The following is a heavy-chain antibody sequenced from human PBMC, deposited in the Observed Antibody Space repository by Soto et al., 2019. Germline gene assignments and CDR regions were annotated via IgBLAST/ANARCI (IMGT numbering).Heavy chain of an antibody. CDR2: VYYSGTT. CDR3: ARTTAVPNTLRSRYFVDY. CDR1: GGSVSNKTYY. V-gene: IGHV4-61*01. J-gene: IGHJ4*02. Sequence: SETLSLTCSVSGGSVSNKTYYWSWIRQPPGKRLEWIGYVYYSGTTNYNPSLKSRVTISVDLSKNQFSLRLSSVTTADTALYYCARTTAVPNTLRSRYFVDYWGQGTLVTVSS. D-gene: IGHD4-17*01.